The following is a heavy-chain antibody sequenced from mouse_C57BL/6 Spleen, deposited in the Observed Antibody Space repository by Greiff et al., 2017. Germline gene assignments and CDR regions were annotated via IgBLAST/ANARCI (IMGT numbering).Heavy chain of an antibody. CDR2: IYPGRGNT. CDR3: ARWGLRQGFAY. J-gene: IGHJ3*01. Sequence: QVQLQQSGPELVKPGASVKISCKASGYSFTSYYIHWVKQRPGQGLEWIGWIYPGRGNTKYNEKFKGKATLTADPSSSTAYMQLSSLTSEDSAVYYCARWGLRQGFAYWGQGTLVTVSA. D-gene: IGHD2-4*01. CDR1: GYSFTSYY. V-gene: IGHV1-66*01.